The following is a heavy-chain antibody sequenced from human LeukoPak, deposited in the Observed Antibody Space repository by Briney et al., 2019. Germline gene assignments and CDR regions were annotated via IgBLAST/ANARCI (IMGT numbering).Heavy chain of an antibody. CDR3: ARGSTRPDD. CDR1: GVSISSAY. D-gene: IGHD2-2*01. J-gene: IGHJ4*01. Sequence: SETLSLTCTVSGVSISSAYWSWVRQPPGKGLEWIGSFYYGDTAKYNPSLKSRVTMSVDTSNNQFSLKLTSVTAADTAVYFCARGSTRPDDWGHGTLVTVSS. V-gene: IGHV4-59*01. CDR2: FYYGDTA.